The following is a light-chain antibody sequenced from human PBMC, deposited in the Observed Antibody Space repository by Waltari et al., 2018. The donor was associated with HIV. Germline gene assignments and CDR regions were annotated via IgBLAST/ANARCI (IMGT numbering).Light chain of an antibody. CDR3: QSYDNSLSGLV. J-gene: IGLJ3*02. CDR1: SSNIGAGYD. V-gene: IGLV1-40*01. Sequence: QSVLTQPPSVSGAPGQRVSISCTGSSSNIGAGYDVHWYQQLPGTAPKLLIYRNNNRPSGVPDRFSDSKSGTSASLAITGLQPEEEADYYCQSYDNSLSGLVFGGGTKLTVL. CDR2: RNN.